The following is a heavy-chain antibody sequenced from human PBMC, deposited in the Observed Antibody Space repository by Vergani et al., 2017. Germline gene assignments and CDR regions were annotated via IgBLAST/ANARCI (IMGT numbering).Heavy chain of an antibody. V-gene: IGHV3-21*01. CDR1: GFTFSSYS. D-gene: IGHD3-22*01. CDR3: ASYDSSGYSSPADY. CDR2: ISSSSSYI. J-gene: IGHJ4*02. Sequence: EVQLVESGGGLVKPGGSLRLSCAASGFTFSSYSMNWVRQAPGEGLEWVSSISSSSSYIYYADSVKGRFTIARDNAKNSLYLQMNSLRAEDTAVYYCASYDSSGYSSPADYWGQGTLVTVSS.